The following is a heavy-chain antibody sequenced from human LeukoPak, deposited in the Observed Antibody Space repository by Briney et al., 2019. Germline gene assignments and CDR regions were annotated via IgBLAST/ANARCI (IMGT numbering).Heavy chain of an antibody. V-gene: IGHV1-2*02. D-gene: IGHD3-10*01. Sequence: ASVKVSCKSYGYTFTGYYMHWVRQAPGQGLEWMGWINPNSGGTNYAQKFQGRVTMTRDTSTSTVYMELSSLRSEDTAVYYCARGQRGRYYGSGSFKYYYYYMDVWGKGTTVTISS. CDR3: ARGQRGRYYGSGSFKYYYYYMDV. J-gene: IGHJ6*03. CDR1: GYTFTGYY. CDR2: INPNSGGT.